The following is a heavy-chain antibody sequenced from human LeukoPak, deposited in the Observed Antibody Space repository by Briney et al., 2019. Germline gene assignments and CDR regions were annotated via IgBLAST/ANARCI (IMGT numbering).Heavy chain of an antibody. CDR3: ARGGYCSSTSCYPPGDY. CDR2: ISSSSSYI. V-gene: IGHV3-21*01. D-gene: IGHD2-2*01. Sequence: PGGSLRLSCAASGFTFSSYSMNWVRQAPGKGLEWVSSISSSSSYIYYADSVKGRFTISRDNSKNTLYLQMNSLRAEDTAVYYCARGGYCSSTSCYPPGDYWGQGTLVTVSS. J-gene: IGHJ4*02. CDR1: GFTFSSYS.